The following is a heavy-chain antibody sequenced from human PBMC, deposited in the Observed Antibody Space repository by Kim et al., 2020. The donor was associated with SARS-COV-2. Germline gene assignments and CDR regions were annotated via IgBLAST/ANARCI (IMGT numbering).Heavy chain of an antibody. Sequence: TPPLKSRVTLSVDTSKNQFSLKLSSVTAADTAVYYCARDLGGSYAFDYWGQGTLVTVSS. CDR3: ARDLGGSYAFDY. V-gene: IGHV4-59*01. D-gene: IGHD1-26*01. J-gene: IGHJ4*02.